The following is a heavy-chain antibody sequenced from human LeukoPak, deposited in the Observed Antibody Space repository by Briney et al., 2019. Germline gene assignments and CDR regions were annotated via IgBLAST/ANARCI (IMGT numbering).Heavy chain of an antibody. CDR1: GFTFSRYS. D-gene: IGHD1-7*01. V-gene: IGHV3-48*01. Sequence: GGSLRLFCAASGFTFSRYSMSWVRETPGKGVEWLSYITQSGGTIYYADSVKGRFTISRDKAKNSLYLQINSLRAEDTAIYYCARVNYVSSGLGASFDWWGQGTLVTVSS. CDR3: ARVNYVSSGLGASFDW. J-gene: IGHJ4*02. CDR2: ITQSGGTI.